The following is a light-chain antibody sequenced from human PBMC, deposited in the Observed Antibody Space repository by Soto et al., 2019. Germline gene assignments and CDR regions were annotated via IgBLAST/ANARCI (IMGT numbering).Light chain of an antibody. J-gene: IGKJ1*01. CDR2: DAS. CDR3: QQYNSWPWT. V-gene: IGKV3-20*01. Sequence: EVALTQSPGTLSLSPGARATLSCRASQSVANNYLTWYQQKPGQAPRALIYDASTRATGIPDRFSASGSGTEFTLTISSLQSEDSAVYYCQQYNSWPWTFGQGTKVDIK. CDR1: QSVANNY.